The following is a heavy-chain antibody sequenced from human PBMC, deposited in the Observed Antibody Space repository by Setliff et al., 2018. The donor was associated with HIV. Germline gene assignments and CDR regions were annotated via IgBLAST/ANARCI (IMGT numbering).Heavy chain of an antibody. CDR2: INTKTGNP. CDR1: GYNVTVSA. J-gene: IGHJ4*02. CDR3: ARDQRLFYFDS. V-gene: IGHV7-4-1*02. Sequence: ASSEGPCKASGYNVTVSAINWVRQAPGQALEWLGWINTKTGNPTYAQGLTGQFVFSLDTSISTAYLQISSLKAEDTAVYYCARDQRLFYFDSWGQGTLVTVSS.